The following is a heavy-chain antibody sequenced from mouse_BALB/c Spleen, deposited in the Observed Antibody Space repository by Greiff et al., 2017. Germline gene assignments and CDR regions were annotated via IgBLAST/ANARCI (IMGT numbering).Heavy chain of an antibody. CDR2: ISYSGST. J-gene: IGHJ4*01. CDR3: AREAITTGYYAMDY. Sequence: DVKLQESGPGLVKPSQSLSLTCTVTGYSITSDYAWNWIRQFPGNKLEWMGYISYSGSTSYNPSLKSRISITRDTSKNQFFLQLNSVTTEDTATYYCAREAITTGYYAMDYWGQGTSVTVSS. CDR1: GYSITSDYA. D-gene: IGHD1-2*01. V-gene: IGHV3-2*02.